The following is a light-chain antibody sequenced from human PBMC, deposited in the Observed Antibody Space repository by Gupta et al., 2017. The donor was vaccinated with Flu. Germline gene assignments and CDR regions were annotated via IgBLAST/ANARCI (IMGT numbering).Light chain of an antibody. Sequence: QMTQSPSSLSASVGDRVTITCRASQSISSYLNWYQQKPGTAPKLLIYAASSLQSGIPSRFSGSGSGTDFTLTISSLQPEDFATYYCQHSNSTPMTFGQGTKLAIK. CDR1: QSISSY. CDR2: AAS. V-gene: IGKV1-39*01. J-gene: IGKJ2*01. CDR3: QHSNSTPMT.